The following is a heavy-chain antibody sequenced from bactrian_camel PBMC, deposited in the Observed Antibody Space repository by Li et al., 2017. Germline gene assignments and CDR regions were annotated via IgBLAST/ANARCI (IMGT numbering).Heavy chain of an antibody. V-gene: IGHV3S1*01. Sequence: HVQLVESGGGSVEAGGSLRLSCAVSGFPHWPTCMAWFRQVPGKEREGVATVHLGSDTLYADSVKGRFTISRDNYKNTVYLQLNSLKTEDMAMYYCAKEGGYYSDYLYFGMDYWGKGTQVTVS. D-gene: IGHD4*01. CDR2: VHLGSDT. J-gene: IGHJ7*01. CDR1: GFPHWPTC.